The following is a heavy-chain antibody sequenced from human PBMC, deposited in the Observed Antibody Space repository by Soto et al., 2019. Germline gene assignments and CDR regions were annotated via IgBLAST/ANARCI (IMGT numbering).Heavy chain of an antibody. Sequence: SETLSLTCTFSGGSIRSGGFYWSLIRPHPGKGLEGIGYIYYSGSTYYNPSLKSRVTISVDTSKNQFSLKLSSVTAADTAVYYCASTILGYCSGGSCYSRYYGMDVWGQGTTVTVSS. CDR2: IYYSGST. CDR3: ASTILGYCSGGSCYSRYYGMDV. CDR1: GGSIRSGGFY. J-gene: IGHJ6*02. V-gene: IGHV4-31*03. D-gene: IGHD2-15*01.